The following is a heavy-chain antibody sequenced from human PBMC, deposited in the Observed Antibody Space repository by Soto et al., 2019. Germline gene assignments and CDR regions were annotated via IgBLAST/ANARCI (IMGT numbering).Heavy chain of an antibody. D-gene: IGHD3-22*01. V-gene: IGHV3-48*02. CDR1: GFTFSSYS. Sequence: GGSLRLSCAASGFTFSSYSMNWVRQAPGKGLEWVSYISSSSSTIYYAGSVKGRFTISRDNAKNSLYLQMNSLRDEDTAVYYCARDEGSSGYFDYYYYGMDVWGQGTTVTAP. J-gene: IGHJ6*02. CDR3: ARDEGSSGYFDYYYYGMDV. CDR2: ISSSSSTI.